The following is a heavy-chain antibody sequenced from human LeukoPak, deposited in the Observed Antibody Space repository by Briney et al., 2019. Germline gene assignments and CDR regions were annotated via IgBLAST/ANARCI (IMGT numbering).Heavy chain of an antibody. CDR1: GGSIGSYY. CDR2: IYYSGST. D-gene: IGHD5-18*01. V-gene: IGHV4-59*01. J-gene: IGHJ4*02. CDR3: AREVAGIQLFDY. Sequence: SETLSLTWTVSGGSIGSYYWSWIRQPPGKGLEWIGTIYYSGSTKNNPSLKSRVTISVDTSKNQFSLKLSSVTAADTAVYYCAREVAGIQLFDYRVQGTLVTVSS.